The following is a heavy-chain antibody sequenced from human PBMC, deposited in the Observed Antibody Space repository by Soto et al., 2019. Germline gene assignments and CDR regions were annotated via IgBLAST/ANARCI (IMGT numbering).Heavy chain of an antibody. CDR1: GYTFTGFY. D-gene: IGHD6-13*01. Sequence: QVQLVQSGAEVKKPGASVKVSCKASGYTFTGFYMHWVRQAPGQGLEWMGWINPNSGGTNYAQNFQGRVTMTRDTSISTAYMELSRLRSDDTAVYYCARDLRLQQLYYYYGMDVWGQGTTVTVSS. CDR2: INPNSGGT. V-gene: IGHV1-2*02. CDR3: ARDLRLQQLYYYYGMDV. J-gene: IGHJ6*02.